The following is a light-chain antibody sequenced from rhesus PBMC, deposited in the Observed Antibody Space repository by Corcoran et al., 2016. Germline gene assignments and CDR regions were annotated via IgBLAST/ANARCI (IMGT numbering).Light chain of an antibody. CDR3: GSYGAGDSYV. CDR2: KVN. CDR1: NGGIGRYDF. V-gene: IGLV2-11*01. J-gene: IGLJ1*01. Sequence: QSAALQSPSVSGSLGQSITISCIGTNGGIGRYDFVSWYRRQAGSTTKLMMYKVNIRPSGVGDRFSGAKSGNTASLTISGLQAEDDGNYFCGSYGAGDSYVFGSGTRLTVL.